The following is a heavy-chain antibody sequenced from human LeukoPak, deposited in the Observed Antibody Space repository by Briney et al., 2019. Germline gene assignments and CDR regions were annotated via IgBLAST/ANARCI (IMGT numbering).Heavy chain of an antibody. CDR2: INWNSNNI. D-gene: IGHD3-22*01. CDR1: GFTFDDYA. V-gene: IGHV3-9*01. CDR3: ARDLTFGSDSSGYQEYYYYYMDV. J-gene: IGHJ6*03. Sequence: PGRSLRLSCAASGFTFDDYAMHWVRQAPGKGLEWVSGINWNSNNIDYADSVKGRFTISRDNAKNSLYLQMNSLRAEDTAVYYCARDLTFGSDSSGYQEYYYYYMDVWGKGTTVTVSS.